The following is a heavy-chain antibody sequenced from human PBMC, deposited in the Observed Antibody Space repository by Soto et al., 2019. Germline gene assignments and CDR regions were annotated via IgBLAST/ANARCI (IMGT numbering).Heavy chain of an antibody. CDR2: ISAYNGNT. J-gene: IGHJ6*03. CDR3: GRLGYDFWSGYRFYYYYYMDV. V-gene: IGHV1-18*01. Sequence: ASVKVSCKASGYTFTSYGISWVRQAPGQGLEWMGWISAYNGNTNYAQKLQGRVTMTTDTSTSTAYMELRSLRSDDTAVYYCGRLGYDFWSGYRFYYYYYMDVWGKGTTVTVSS. CDR1: GYTFTSYG. D-gene: IGHD3-3*01.